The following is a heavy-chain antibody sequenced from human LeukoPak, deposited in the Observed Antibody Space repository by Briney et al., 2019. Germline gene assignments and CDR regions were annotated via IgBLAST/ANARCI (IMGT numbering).Heavy chain of an antibody. J-gene: IGHJ3*01. D-gene: IGHD4-17*01. CDR3: ARPSPTVTPRAFDV. CDR1: GDSMSSSSYY. Sequence: SETLSLTCTVSGDSMSSSSYYWTWIRQPPGKGLEWIGNIYYSGPTYYNPSLESRVTISVATSKSQFSLKLSSVTAADTAVYYCARPSPTVTPRAFDVWGQGTMVTVSS. V-gene: IGHV4-39*01. CDR2: IYYSGPT.